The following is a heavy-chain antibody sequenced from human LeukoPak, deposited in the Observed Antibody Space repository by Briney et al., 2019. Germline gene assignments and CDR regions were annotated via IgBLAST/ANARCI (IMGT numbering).Heavy chain of an antibody. D-gene: IGHD3-3*01. CDR1: GFTFSSYA. CDR2: ISGSGGST. CDR3: AKDLSDYDFWSGLES. J-gene: IGHJ4*02. Sequence: GGSLRLSCAASGFTFSSYAMSWVRQAPGKGLEWVSAISGSGGSTYYADSVKGRFTISRDNSKNTLYLQMNSLRAEDTAVYYCAKDLSDYDFWSGLESWGQGTLVTVSS. V-gene: IGHV3-23*01.